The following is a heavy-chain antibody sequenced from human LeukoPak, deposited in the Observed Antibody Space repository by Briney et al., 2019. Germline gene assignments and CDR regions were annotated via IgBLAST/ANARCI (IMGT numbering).Heavy chain of an antibody. J-gene: IGHJ4*02. CDR3: ARLPVNYGDYVDY. D-gene: IGHD4-17*01. Sequence: SETLSLTCAVSGYSISGGYYRGGMRQPPGRGLEWIGIVYDSGGTYYNPSLKSRVTISLDTSKNQFSLNRSCATFAATARSYCARLPVNYGDYVDYWGQGTLVTVSS. CDR1: GYSISGGYY. CDR2: VYDSGGT. V-gene: IGHV4-38-2*01.